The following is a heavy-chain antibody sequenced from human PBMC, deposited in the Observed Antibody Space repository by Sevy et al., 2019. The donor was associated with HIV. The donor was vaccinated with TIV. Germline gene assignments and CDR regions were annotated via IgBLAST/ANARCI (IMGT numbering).Heavy chain of an antibody. D-gene: IGHD6-19*01. CDR1: GFTVNDKY. CDR2: IFSSGST. CDR3: VSLFLSYRSGWSYFDY. Sequence: GGSLRLSCAISGFTVNDKYIIWVRQAPGKGLEWVSVIFSSGSTYYADSAKGRFTISRDISKNKVDLQMNSVRAEDTAVYYCVSLFLSYRSGWSYFDYWGQGTLVTVSS. J-gene: IGHJ4*02. V-gene: IGHV3-66*02.